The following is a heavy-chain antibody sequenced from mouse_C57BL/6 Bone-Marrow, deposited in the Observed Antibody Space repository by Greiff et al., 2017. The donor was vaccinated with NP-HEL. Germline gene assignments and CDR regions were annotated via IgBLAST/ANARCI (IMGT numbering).Heavy chain of an antibody. D-gene: IGHD1-1*01. Sequence: QVQLQQSGAELMKPGASVKLSCKATGYTFTGYWIAWVKQRPGHGLEWIGEILPGSGNTYYNERFKGTATFTADTSSNTAYMQLSSLTTEDSAIYYCARDYYASNYFGYWGQGTTLTVSA. J-gene: IGHJ2*01. CDR2: ILPGSGNT. CDR3: ARDYYASNYFGY. V-gene: IGHV1-9*01. CDR1: GYTFTGYW.